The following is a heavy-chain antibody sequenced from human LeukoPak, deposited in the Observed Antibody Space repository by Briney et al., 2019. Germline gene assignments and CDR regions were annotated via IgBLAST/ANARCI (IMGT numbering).Heavy chain of an antibody. Sequence: GGSLRLSCAASGFTFSSYGMHWVRQAPGKGVEWVAVISYDGSNRYYADSVKGRFTISRDTSKNTLYLQMNSLRAEDTAVYYCAKTRSRNMITFGGVENWFDPWGQGTLSPSPQ. CDR1: GFTFSSYG. CDR2: ISYDGSNR. CDR3: AKTRSRNMITFGGVENWFDP. D-gene: IGHD3-16*01. J-gene: IGHJ5*02. V-gene: IGHV3-30*18.